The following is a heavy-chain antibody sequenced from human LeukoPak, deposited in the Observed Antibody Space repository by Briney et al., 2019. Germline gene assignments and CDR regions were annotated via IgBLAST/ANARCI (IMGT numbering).Heavy chain of an antibody. CDR2: ISGSGGST. V-gene: IGHV3-23*01. D-gene: IGHD2-2*01. Sequence: PGGSLRLSCAASGFTFSSYAMSWVRQAPGKGLEWVSAISGSGGSTYYADSVKGRFTISRDNSKNTLYLQMNSLRAEDTAVYYCAKSIWGIVVVPAAIRLVGYWGQGTLVTVSS. J-gene: IGHJ4*02. CDR3: AKSIWGIVVVPAAIRLVGY. CDR1: GFTFSSYA.